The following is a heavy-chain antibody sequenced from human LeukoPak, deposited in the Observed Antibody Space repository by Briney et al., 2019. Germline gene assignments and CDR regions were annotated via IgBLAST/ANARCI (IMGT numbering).Heavy chain of an antibody. V-gene: IGHV4-30-4*08. D-gene: IGHD6-6*01. CDR1: GGSISSGDYY. J-gene: IGHJ4*02. CDR2: IYYSGST. Sequence: SQTLSLTCTVSGGSISSGDYYWGWIRQPPGKGLEWIGYIYYSGSTYYNPSLKSRVTISVDTSKNQFSLKLSSVTAADTAVYYCARAKYSSSSLFDYWGQGTLVTVSS. CDR3: ARAKYSSSSLFDY.